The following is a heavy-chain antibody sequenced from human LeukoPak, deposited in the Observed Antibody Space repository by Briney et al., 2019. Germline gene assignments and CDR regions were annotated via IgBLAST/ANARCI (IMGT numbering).Heavy chain of an antibody. J-gene: IGHJ4*02. Sequence: GGSPRLSCAASGFTFSSYAMSWVRQAPGKGLEWVSRISGSGGSTYYADSVKGRFTISRDNSKNTLYLQINSLRAEDTAVYYCAKVTRYYDSSGYYTGDYLGYWGQGTLVTVSS. CDR1: GFTFSSYA. V-gene: IGHV3-23*01. CDR3: AKVTRYYDSSGYYTGDYLGY. D-gene: IGHD3-22*01. CDR2: ISGSGGST.